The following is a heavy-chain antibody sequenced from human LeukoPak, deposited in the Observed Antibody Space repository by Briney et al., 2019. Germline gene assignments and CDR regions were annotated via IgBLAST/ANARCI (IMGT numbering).Heavy chain of an antibody. V-gene: IGHV3-21*01. J-gene: IGHJ4*02. CDR2: ISSSSYI. D-gene: IGHD1-14*01. CDR3: ARGPRTNFDY. Sequence: GGSLRLYCAASGFTFSSYSMNWVRQAPGKGLEWVSSISSSSYIYYADSVKGRFTISRDNAKNSLYLQMNSLRAEDTAVYYCARGPRTNFDYWGQGTLVTVSS. CDR1: GFTFSSYS.